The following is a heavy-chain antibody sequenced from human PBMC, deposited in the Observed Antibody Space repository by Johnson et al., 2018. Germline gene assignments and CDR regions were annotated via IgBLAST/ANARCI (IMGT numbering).Heavy chain of an antibody. J-gene: IGHJ6*03. CDR3: AKDRGCSSTSCYSYYYYYMDV. CDR2: ISYDGSNK. V-gene: IGHV3-30*18. Sequence: QVQLVESGGGVVQPGRSLRLSCAASGFTFSSYGMHWVRQAPGKGLEWVAVISYDGSNKYYADSVKGRLPISRDNSKTTLYRQMNSLRAEDTAVYYCAKDRGCSSTSCYSYYYYYMDVWGKGTTVTVSS. D-gene: IGHD2-2*01. CDR1: GFTFSSYG.